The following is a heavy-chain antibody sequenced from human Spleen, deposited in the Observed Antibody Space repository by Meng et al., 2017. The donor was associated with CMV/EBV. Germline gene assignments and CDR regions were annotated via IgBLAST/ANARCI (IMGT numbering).Heavy chain of an antibody. Sequence: GESLKISCAASGFTFNNYDMNWVRQAPGKGLEWVSSITSSGSYISYADSVKGRFTISRDNAKNSLYLQMNSLRAEDTAVYYCARDNPYRRYGMDVWGQGTTVTVSS. CDR3: ARDNPYRRYGMDV. CDR1: GFTFNNYD. J-gene: IGHJ6*02. D-gene: IGHD1-14*01. V-gene: IGHV3-21*01. CDR2: ITSSGSYI.